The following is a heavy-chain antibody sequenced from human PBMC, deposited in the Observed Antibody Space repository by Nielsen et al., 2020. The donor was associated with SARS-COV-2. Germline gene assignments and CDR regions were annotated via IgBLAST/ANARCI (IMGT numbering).Heavy chain of an antibody. CDR2: IIPIFGTA. D-gene: IGHD6-19*01. V-gene: IGHV1-69*13. J-gene: IGHJ5*02. Sequence: SVKVSCKASGYTFTSYGISWVRQAPGQGLEWMGGIIPIFGTANYAQKFQGRVTITADESTSTAYMELSSLRSEDTAVYYCARGGYRAPRIAVLNWFDPWGQGTLVTVSS. CDR1: GYTFTSYG. CDR3: ARGGYRAPRIAVLNWFDP.